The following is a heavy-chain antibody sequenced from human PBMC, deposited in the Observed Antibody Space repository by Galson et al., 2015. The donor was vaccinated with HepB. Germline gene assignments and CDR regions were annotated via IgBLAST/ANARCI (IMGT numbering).Heavy chain of an antibody. V-gene: IGHV3-33*01. J-gene: IGHJ4*02. D-gene: IGHD1-26*01. CDR3: AREERGGACDY. CDR2: IWYDGSNK. CDR1: GFTFSSYG. Sequence: SLRLSCAASGFTFSSYGMHWVRQAPGKGLEWVAVIWYDGSNKYYADSVKGRFTISRDNSKNTLYLQMNSLRAEDTAAYYCAREERGGACDYWGQGTLVTVSS.